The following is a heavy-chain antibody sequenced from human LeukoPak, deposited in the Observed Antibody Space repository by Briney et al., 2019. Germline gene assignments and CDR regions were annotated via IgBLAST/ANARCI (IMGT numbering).Heavy chain of an antibody. CDR2: INHSGST. V-gene: IGHV4-34*01. D-gene: IGHD3-10*01. J-gene: IGHJ4*02. CDR3: ARYGSGSSYADY. Sequence: PSETLSLTCAVYGGSFSDCSWSWIRQPPGKGLEWIGEINHSGSTNYNPSLKSRVTISVDTSKNQFSLKLSSVTAADTDVYYCARYGSGSSYADYWGQGTLVTVSS. CDR1: GGSFSDCS.